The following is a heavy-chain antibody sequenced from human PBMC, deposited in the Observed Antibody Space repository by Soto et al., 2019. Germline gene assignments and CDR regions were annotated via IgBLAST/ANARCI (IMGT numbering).Heavy chain of an antibody. V-gene: IGHV3-21*01. CDR2: IGDSGSYI. CDR1: GFTFSSSA. D-gene: IGHD3-9*01. CDR3: ARDLSSSTGYYGYYYGMDV. J-gene: IGHJ6*02. Sequence: GGSLRLSCAASGFTFSSSAMQWIRQTPGQGLEWVSDIGDSGSYIHYADSVKGRFTISRDNAKNSLYLQMNSLRAEDTAVYYCARDLSSSTGYYGYYYGMDVWGQGTTVTVSS.